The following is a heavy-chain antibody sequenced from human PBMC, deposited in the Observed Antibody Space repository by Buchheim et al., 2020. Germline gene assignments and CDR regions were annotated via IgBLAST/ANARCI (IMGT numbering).Heavy chain of an antibody. CDR1: GGSISSGGYY. D-gene: IGHD6-6*01. J-gene: IGHJ6*02. CDR3: ARDLIGIAVRPKYYYGMDV. Sequence: QVQLQESGPGLVKPSQTLSLTCTVSGGSISSGGYYWSWIRQHPGKGLEWIGYIYYSGSTYYNPSLKRRVTISVDTSKNQFFLKLSSVTAWDTAVYYCARDLIGIAVRPKYYYGMDVWGQGTT. CDR2: IYYSGST. V-gene: IGHV4-31*03.